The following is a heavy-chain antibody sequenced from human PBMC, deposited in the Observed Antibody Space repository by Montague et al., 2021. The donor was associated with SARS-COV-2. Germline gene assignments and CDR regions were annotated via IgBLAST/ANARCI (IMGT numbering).Heavy chain of an antibody. CDR1: GGSVNSCGYY. CDR3: AREDRWNWFDP. V-gene: IGHV4-61*08. J-gene: IGHJ5*02. Sequence: SETLSLTCTVSGGSVNSCGYYWSWIRQPPGKGLEWIGYIYYRGSTNYNPSLETPVTISVDPSKNQFSLKLSSVTAADTAVYYCAREDRWNWFDPWGQGTLVIVSS. D-gene: IGHD5-24*01. CDR2: IYYRGST.